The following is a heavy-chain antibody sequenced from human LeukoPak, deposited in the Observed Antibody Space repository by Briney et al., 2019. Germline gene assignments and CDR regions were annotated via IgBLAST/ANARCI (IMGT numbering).Heavy chain of an antibody. CDR3: ARGGDGYNYFDN. Sequence: SETLSLTCTVSGGSISSYYWSWIRQPPGKGLEWIGYIYYSGDTKYNASLKTRITISVDTSKNQFSLKLTSVTAADTAVYYCARGGDGYNYFDNWGQGTLVTVSS. CDR2: IYYSGDT. D-gene: IGHD5-24*01. CDR1: GGSISSYY. J-gene: IGHJ4*02. V-gene: IGHV4-59*01.